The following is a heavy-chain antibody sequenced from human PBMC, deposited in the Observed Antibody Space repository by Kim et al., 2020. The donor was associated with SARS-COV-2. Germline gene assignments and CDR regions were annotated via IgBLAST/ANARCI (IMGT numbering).Heavy chain of an antibody. Sequence: GGSLRLSCAASGFTFSSYAMHWVRQAPGKGLEWVAVISYDGSNKYYADSVKGRFTISRDNSKNTLYLQMDSLRADDTAVYYCAKDLSVFSSYYYYALDV. D-gene: IGHD2-8*01. J-gene: IGHJ6*01. CDR1: GFTFSSYA. CDR2: ISYDGSNK. CDR3: AKDLSVFSSYYYYALDV. V-gene: IGHV3-30*04.